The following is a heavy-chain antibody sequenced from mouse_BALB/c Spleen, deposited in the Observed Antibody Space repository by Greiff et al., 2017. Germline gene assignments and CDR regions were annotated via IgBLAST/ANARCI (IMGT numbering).Heavy chain of an antibody. D-gene: IGHD2-4*01. CDR1: GYTFTDYA. V-gene: IGHV1-67*01. CDR2: ISTYYGNT. Sequence: QVQLQQSGPELVRPGVSVKISCKGSGYTFTDYAMHWVKQSHAKSLEWIGVISTYYGNTNYNQKFKGKATMTVDKSSSTAYMELARLTSEDSAIYYCARSSYDYDVRETFAYWGQGTLVTVSA. CDR3: ARSSYDYDVRETFAY. J-gene: IGHJ3*01.